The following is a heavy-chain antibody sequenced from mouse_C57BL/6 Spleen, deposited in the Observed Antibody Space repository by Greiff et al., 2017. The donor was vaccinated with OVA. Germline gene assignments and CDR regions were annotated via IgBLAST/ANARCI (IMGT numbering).Heavy chain of an antibody. D-gene: IGHD1-1*01. Sequence: EVQVVESGGGLVQPKGSLKLSCAASGFTFNTYAMHWVRQAPGKGLEWVARIRSKSSNYATYYADSVKDRFTISRDDSQSMLYLQMNNLKTEDTAMYYCVRDREDYGSSSLFDYWGQGTTLTVSS. V-gene: IGHV10-3*01. CDR1: GFTFNTYA. CDR3: VRDREDYGSSSLFDY. CDR2: IRSKSSNYAT. J-gene: IGHJ2*01.